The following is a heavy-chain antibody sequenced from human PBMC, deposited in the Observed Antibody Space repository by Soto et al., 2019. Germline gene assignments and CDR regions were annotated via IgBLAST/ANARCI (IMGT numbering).Heavy chain of an antibody. J-gene: IGHJ4*02. Sequence: SLRLSCAASGFIFSSFGMHWVRQAPGKGLEWVAHIWYDGSNTYYADSVKGRFTISRDNSRNTVYLQMNSPRAEDTAVYHCVRDLLGSGGHFDYWGQGTPVTVSS. D-gene: IGHD7-27*01. V-gene: IGHV3-33*01. CDR2: IWYDGSNT. CDR1: GFIFSSFG. CDR3: VRDLLGSGGHFDY.